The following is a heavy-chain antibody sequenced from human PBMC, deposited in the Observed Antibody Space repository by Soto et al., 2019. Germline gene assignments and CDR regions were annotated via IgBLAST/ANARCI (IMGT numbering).Heavy chain of an antibody. Sequence: VASVKVCCKASGYTFTSYGISWVRQAPGQGLEWMGWISAYNGNTNYAQKLQGRVTMTTDTSTSTAYMELRSLRSDDTAVYYCARDNARRLRYFDWLSDFDYWGQ. J-gene: IGHJ4*01. CDR3: ARDNARRLRYFDWLSDFDY. D-gene: IGHD3-9*01. CDR2: ISAYNGNT. V-gene: IGHV1-18*01. CDR1: GYTFTSYG.